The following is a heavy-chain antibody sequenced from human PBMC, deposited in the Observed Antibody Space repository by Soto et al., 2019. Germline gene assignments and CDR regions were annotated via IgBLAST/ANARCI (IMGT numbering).Heavy chain of an antibody. CDR3: ARGVGTGID. D-gene: IGHD7-27*01. V-gene: IGHV1-69*01. CDR2: IVPGFGTA. J-gene: IGHJ4*02. CDR1: GGTFSTYA. Sequence: QVQLLQSGAEVKKPWSSVTVSCKTSGGTFSTYAISWVRHPPGQGLAWMGGIVPGFGTANYAQKFQGRVTITEDEATSTSYMELSILKSDDTAVYYCARGVGTGIDWGQGTLVTVSS.